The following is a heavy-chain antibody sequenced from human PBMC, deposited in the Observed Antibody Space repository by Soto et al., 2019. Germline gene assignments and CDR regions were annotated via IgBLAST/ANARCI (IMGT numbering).Heavy chain of an antibody. CDR3: ARDFAYHDCWSGYYEPYWYVDL. CDR2: IWYDESHK. Sequence: QVQLVESGGGVVQPGKSLSLSCAASGFTFSNYAMHWVRQAPGQGLEWVAIIWYDESHKYYGDSVKARFTISRDNSKNTLFLQMNSLRAEDTAVYYCARDFAYHDCWSGYYEPYWYVDLWGRGTLVTVSS. V-gene: IGHV3-33*01. J-gene: IGHJ2*01. D-gene: IGHD3-3*01. CDR1: GFTFSNYA.